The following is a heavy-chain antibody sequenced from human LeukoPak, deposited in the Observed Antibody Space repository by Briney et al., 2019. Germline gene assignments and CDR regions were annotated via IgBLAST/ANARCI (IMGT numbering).Heavy chain of an antibody. V-gene: IGHV3-21*01. D-gene: IGHD5-18*01. J-gene: IGHJ4*02. CDR3: ARDLGYSYGRAVDY. CDR2: ISSSSSYI. CDR1: GFTFSSYS. Sequence: PGGSLRLSCAASGFTFSSYSMNWVRQAPGKGLEWVSSISSSSSYIYYAYSVKGRFTISRDNAKNSLYLQMNSLRAEDTAVYYCARDLGYSYGRAVDYWGQGTLVTVSS.